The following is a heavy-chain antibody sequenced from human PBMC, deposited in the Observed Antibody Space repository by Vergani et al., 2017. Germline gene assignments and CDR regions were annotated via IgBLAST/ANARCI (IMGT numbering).Heavy chain of an antibody. J-gene: IGHJ3*02. Sequence: EVQLLESGGGLVQPGGSLRLSCAASGFTFSRYAMSWVRQAPGKGLEWVSAISGSGGSTYYAGSMKGRFTISRDNSKNTLYLQMNSLRSEDTAVYYCAKDFCSSTSCYNPPDAFDIWGQGTMVTVSS. CDR1: GFTFSRYA. CDR3: AKDFCSSTSCYNPPDAFDI. V-gene: IGHV3-23*01. CDR2: ISGSGGST. D-gene: IGHD2-2*02.